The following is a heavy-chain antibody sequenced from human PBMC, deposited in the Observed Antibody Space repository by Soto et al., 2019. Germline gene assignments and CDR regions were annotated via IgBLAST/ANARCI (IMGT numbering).Heavy chain of an antibody. J-gene: IGHJ6*02. CDR1: GYSFTSYW. V-gene: IGHV5-51*01. Sequence: LGESLKISCKGSGYSFTSYWIGWVRQMPGKGLEWMGIIYPGDSDTRYSPSFQGQVTISADKSISTAYLQWSSLKASDTAMYYCASSVLTGYPLAPSGGMDVWGQGTTVTVS. CDR3: ASSVLTGYPLAPSGGMDV. CDR2: IYPGDSDT. D-gene: IGHD3-9*01.